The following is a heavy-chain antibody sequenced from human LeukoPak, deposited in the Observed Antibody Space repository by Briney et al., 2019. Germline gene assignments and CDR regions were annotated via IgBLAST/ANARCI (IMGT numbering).Heavy chain of an antibody. CDR1: GYTFTSYG. D-gene: IGHD2-8*01. V-gene: IGHV1-69*13. CDR2: IIPFFGTA. CDR3: AETHGVL. Sequence: SVKVSCKASGYTFTSYGISWVRQAPGQGLEWVGGIIPFFGTANYVQKFQGRVTITADESTSTAYMELSSLRSEDTAVYYCAETHGVLWGQGTLVTVSS. J-gene: IGHJ4*02.